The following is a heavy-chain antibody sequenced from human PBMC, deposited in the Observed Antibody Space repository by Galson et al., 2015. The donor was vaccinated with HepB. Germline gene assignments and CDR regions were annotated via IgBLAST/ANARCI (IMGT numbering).Heavy chain of an antibody. Sequence: SLRLSCTASGFTFSTYWMHWVRQAPGHGLVWVSRIKTDGSSTSYADSVKGRFTISRDNAKNTLYLQVNSLRAEDTAVYYCARSGVIAFDIWGQGTLVTVSS. V-gene: IGHV3-74*01. J-gene: IGHJ3*02. CDR2: IKTDGSST. CDR3: ARSGVIAFDI. D-gene: IGHD2-21*01. CDR1: GFTFSTYW.